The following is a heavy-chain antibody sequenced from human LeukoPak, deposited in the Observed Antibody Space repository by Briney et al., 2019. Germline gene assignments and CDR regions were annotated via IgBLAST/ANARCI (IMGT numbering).Heavy chain of an antibody. J-gene: IGHJ4*01. CDR1: GFRFSSYG. CDR3: ARERSLNTASLGY. V-gene: IGHV3-33*01. Sequence: TGPSLRLSCAPSGFRFSSYGMHWVRPAPGKGLEWVAVIWSDGNNEHYADSVKGRFTISRDNSNNTLYLQMYSLRAEDTALYYCARERSLNTASLGYWGHGTLVTVSS. CDR2: IWSDGNNE. D-gene: IGHD5-18*01.